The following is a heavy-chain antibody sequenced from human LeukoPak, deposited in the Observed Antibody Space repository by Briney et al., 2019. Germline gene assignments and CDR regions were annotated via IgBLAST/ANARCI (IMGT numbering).Heavy chain of an antibody. Sequence: PSETLSLTCSVSGGSISSSRFYWGWIRQPPGKGLEWIGSVYYSGNTYYNPTLKSPVTISVDTSKNQFSLKLSSVTDTDTAVSYCATHQSGSYLGAFDIWGQGTMVTVSS. D-gene: IGHD1-26*01. CDR1: GGSISSSRFY. CDR3: ATHQSGSYLGAFDI. CDR2: VYYSGNT. J-gene: IGHJ3*02. V-gene: IGHV4-39*01.